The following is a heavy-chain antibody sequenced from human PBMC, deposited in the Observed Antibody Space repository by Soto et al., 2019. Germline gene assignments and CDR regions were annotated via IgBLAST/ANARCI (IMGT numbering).Heavy chain of an antibody. Sequence: GGSLTLSCAASGFTFTRYSMNWVRQAPGKGLEWVSSIRSTTNYIYYGDSMKGRFTISRDNAKNSLYLEMSSLRAEDTAVYYCARESEDLTSNFDYWGQGTLVTVSS. CDR1: GFTFTRYS. CDR3: ARESEDLTSNFDY. V-gene: IGHV3-21*06. CDR2: IRSTTNYI. J-gene: IGHJ4*02.